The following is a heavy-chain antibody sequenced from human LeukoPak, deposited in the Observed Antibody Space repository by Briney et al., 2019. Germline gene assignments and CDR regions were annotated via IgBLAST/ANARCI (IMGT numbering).Heavy chain of an antibody. D-gene: IGHD2-2*02. CDR3: ARQAKKLVPAAIRPNWFDP. V-gene: IGHV4-59*08. CDR2: IYYSGST. Sequence: SETLSLTCTVSGGFISSYYWSWIRQPPGKGLEWIGYIYYSGSTNYNPSLKSRVTISVDTSKNQFSLKLSSVTAADTAVYYCARQAKKLVPAAIRPNWFDPWGQGTLVTVSS. J-gene: IGHJ5*02. CDR1: GGFISSYY.